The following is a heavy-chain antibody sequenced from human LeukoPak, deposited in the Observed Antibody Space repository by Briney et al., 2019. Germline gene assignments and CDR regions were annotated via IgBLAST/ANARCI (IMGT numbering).Heavy chain of an antibody. J-gene: IGHJ5*02. CDR3: ARGGMVRGKGPFDP. D-gene: IGHD3-10*01. V-gene: IGHV4-30-4*01. CDR2: IYYSGST. CDR1: GGSISSGDYY. Sequence: SQTLSLTCTVSGGSISSGDYYWSWIRQPSGKGLEWIGYIYYSGSTYYNPSLKSRVTISVDTSKNQFSLKLSSVTAADTAVYYCARGGMVRGKGPFDPWGQGTLVTVSS.